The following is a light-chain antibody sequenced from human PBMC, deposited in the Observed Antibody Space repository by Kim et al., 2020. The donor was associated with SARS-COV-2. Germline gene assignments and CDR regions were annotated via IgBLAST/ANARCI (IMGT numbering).Light chain of an antibody. Sequence: VTISCTGSSSNIGANYDVHWYQQRPGTAPTLLIHGNTNRPSGVPDRFSGSKSGTSASLAITGLQAEDEADYYCQSYDSSLSASVFGGGTQLTVL. CDR3: QSYDSSLSASV. CDR2: GNT. CDR1: SSNIGANYD. V-gene: IGLV1-40*01. J-gene: IGLJ3*02.